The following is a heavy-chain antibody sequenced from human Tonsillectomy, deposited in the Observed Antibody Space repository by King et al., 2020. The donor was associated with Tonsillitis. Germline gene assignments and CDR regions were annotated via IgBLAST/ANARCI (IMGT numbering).Heavy chain of an antibody. CDR1: GGSISSDY. V-gene: IGHV4-4*07. D-gene: IGHD3-9*01. CDR3: ARIREGILTGYHEPDYYYYYGMDI. Sequence: VQLQESGPGLVKPSETLSLTCTVSGGSISSDYWSWIRQPAGKGLEWIGRIYSTGSINYTPSLKSRVTMSVDTSKNQFSLKLSSVTAAVTAVYYCARIREGILTGYHEPDYYYYYGMDIWGQGTTVTVSS. J-gene: IGHJ6*02. CDR2: IYSTGSI.